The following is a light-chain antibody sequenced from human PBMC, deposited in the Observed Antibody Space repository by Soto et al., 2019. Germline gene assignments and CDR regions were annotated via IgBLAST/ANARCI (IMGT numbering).Light chain of an antibody. Sequence: AIHITQSPSSLSAPVGDRVTLPCRASQGIRNDLGWYQQSPGKAPKLLIYAASNLQSGVPSRFSGSGSGTDFTLTISSLQPEDFATYYCLQDYNYPRTFGQGTKVDIK. CDR2: AAS. J-gene: IGKJ1*01. CDR1: QGIRND. CDR3: LQDYNYPRT. V-gene: IGKV1-6*01.